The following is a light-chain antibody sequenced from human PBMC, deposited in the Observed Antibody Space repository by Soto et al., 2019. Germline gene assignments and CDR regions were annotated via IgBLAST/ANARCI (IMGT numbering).Light chain of an antibody. J-gene: IGKJ1*01. Sequence: IQMTQSPSSLSASVGDRVTITCRASQDIRNDLGWYQQKPGKAPKLLIYAASTLQRGVPSRFSGSGSGIHFTLTSSSLQPEDFATYDCLQDYNFPRTFGQGTKVEIK. CDR1: QDIRND. CDR2: AAS. CDR3: LQDYNFPRT. V-gene: IGKV1-6*01.